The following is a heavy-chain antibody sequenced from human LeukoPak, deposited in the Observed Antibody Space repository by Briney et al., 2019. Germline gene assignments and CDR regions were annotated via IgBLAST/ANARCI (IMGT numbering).Heavy chain of an antibody. D-gene: IGHD3-22*01. Sequence: GASVKVSCKASGYTFTGYYMHWVRQAPGQGLEWMGWINPNSGGTNYAQKFQGRVTMTRDTSISTAYMELSRLRSDDTAVYYCARGYYYDSSGSYIYYYYGMDVWGQGTTVTVSS. V-gene: IGHV1-2*02. J-gene: IGHJ6*02. CDR3: ARGYYYDSSGSYIYYYYGMDV. CDR1: GYTFTGYY. CDR2: INPNSGGT.